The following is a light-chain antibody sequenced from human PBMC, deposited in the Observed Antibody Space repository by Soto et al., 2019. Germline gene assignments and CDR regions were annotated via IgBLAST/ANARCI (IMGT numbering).Light chain of an antibody. Sequence: SALTQPASVSGSPGQSITISCTGTSSDVGGYNYVSWYQQHPGKAPKLMIYEVSNRPSGVSNRFSGSKSDNTASLTISGLQAEDEADYYCSSYTSSSTLVVFGGGTKVTVL. V-gene: IGLV2-14*01. CDR2: EVS. CDR3: SSYTSSSTLVV. J-gene: IGLJ2*01. CDR1: SSDVGGYNY.